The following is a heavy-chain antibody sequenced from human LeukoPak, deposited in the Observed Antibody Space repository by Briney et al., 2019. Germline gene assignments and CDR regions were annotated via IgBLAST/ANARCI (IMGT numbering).Heavy chain of an antibody. V-gene: IGHV1-69*13. CDR1: GGTFSNST. J-gene: IGHJ4*02. Sequence: GASVKVSCKASGGTFSNSTINWVRQAPGQGLEWMGCIIPIFGTADYAQKFQGRVTIIADDFTSTAYMELSSLTSEDTAVYYCARDVASRLAVGGTNLGYWGQGTLVTVSS. CDR3: ARDVASRLAVGGTNLGY. D-gene: IGHD6-19*01. CDR2: IIPIFGTA.